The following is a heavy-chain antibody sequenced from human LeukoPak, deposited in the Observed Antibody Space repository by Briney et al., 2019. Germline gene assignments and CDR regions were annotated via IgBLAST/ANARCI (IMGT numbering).Heavy chain of an antibody. J-gene: IGHJ2*01. CDR1: GFTSSNYA. D-gene: IGHD2-15*01. V-gene: IGHV3-23*01. CDR3: ARGYCSGGSCYWYFDL. CDR2: ISLSGSTT. Sequence: GGSLRLSCAASGFTSSNYAMSWVRQAPGKGLEWVSAISLSGSTTYYADSVKGRFTISRDDSKNTLYLQMNSLRAEDTAVYCCARGYCSGGSCYWYFDLWGRGTLVTVSS.